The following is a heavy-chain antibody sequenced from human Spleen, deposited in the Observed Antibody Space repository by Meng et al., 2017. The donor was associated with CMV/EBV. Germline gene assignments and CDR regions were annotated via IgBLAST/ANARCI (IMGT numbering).Heavy chain of an antibody. J-gene: IGHJ4*02. D-gene: IGHD3-16*02. CDR1: GGTFSSYA. Sequence: QVQRVQSGAEVKKPGSSVKVSCKASGGTFSSYAISWVRQAPGQGLEWMGGIIPIFGTANYAQKFQGRVTITADESTSTAYMELSSLRSEDTAVYYCAREPTFMITFGGVINWGQGTLVTASS. CDR2: IIPIFGTA. CDR3: AREPTFMITFGGVIN. V-gene: IGHV1-69*12.